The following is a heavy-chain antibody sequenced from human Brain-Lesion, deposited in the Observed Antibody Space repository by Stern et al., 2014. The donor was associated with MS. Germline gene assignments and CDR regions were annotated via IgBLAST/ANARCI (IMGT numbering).Heavy chain of an antibody. CDR1: GGSISRSTYY. J-gene: IGHJ4*02. V-gene: IGHV4-39*01. CDR3: ARHDGWLPHY. D-gene: IGHD5-12*01. Sequence: QLQLQESGPGLVKPSETLSLTCSVSGGSISRSTYYWGWIRQPPGKGLEWIGSIYYSGTTYYNPSLKSRVTIDTSTHQFSLRLPSGTAADTAVYYCARHDGWLPHYWSQGTLVTVSS. CDR2: IYYSGTT.